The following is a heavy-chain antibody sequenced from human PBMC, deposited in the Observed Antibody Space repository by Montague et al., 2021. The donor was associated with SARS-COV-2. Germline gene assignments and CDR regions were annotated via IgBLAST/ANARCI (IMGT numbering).Heavy chain of an antibody. D-gene: IGHD2-2*01. CDR3: ARTIVVVSAASRYFDL. Sequence: SETLSLTCTVSGGSTSSYYWSWIRQPLGKGLEWIGCISYSGSTNYNPSLKSRVTISVDTSKTQFSLKLNSVTAADTAVYYCARTIVVVSAASRYFDLWGRGTLVTVSS. V-gene: IGHV4-59*01. CDR2: ISYSGST. J-gene: IGHJ2*01. CDR1: GGSTSSYY.